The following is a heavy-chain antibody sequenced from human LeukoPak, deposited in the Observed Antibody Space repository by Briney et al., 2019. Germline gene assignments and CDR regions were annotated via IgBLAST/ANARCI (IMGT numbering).Heavy chain of an antibody. CDR1: GFTFSTYG. Sequence: GGSLRLSCAASGFTFSTYGMHWVRQAPGKGLEWVAFVQNDRSSKYYADSVKGRFTISRDNAKNSLYLQMNSLRAEDTAVYYCARGGEDFDYWGQGTLVTVSS. CDR3: ARGGEDFDY. D-gene: IGHD4-17*01. J-gene: IGHJ4*02. V-gene: IGHV3-30*02. CDR2: VQNDRSSK.